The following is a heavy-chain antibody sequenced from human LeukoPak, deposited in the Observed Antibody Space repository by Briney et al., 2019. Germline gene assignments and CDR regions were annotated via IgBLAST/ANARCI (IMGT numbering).Heavy chain of an antibody. V-gene: IGHV1-69*04. D-gene: IGHD5-12*01. CDR2: IIPIFGIA. J-gene: IGHJ6*02. Sequence: SVKVSCKASGGTFSSYVISWVRQAPGQGVEWMGRIIPIFGIANYAQKFQGRVTITADKSTSTAYMELSSLRSEDTAVYYCAREGSGYDPLRPYYYYGMDVWGQGTTVTVSS. CDR3: AREGSGYDPLRPYYYYGMDV. CDR1: GGTFSSYV.